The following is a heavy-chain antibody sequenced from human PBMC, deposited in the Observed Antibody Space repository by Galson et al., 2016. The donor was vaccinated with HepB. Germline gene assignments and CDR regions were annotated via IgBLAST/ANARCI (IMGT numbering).Heavy chain of an antibody. CDR2: VYIGGNT. V-gene: IGHV3-53*01. D-gene: IGHD3-22*01. Sequence: SLRLSCAAFGFSVSSDYMSWVRQAPGKGLEWVSIVYIGGNTDNADSVRGRFIISRDTSKNTIYLQMNSLRAEDTAVYYCARDSSIGSGYTPDWGQGTQVTVSS. J-gene: IGHJ4*02. CDR1: GFSVSSDY. CDR3: ARDSSIGSGYTPD.